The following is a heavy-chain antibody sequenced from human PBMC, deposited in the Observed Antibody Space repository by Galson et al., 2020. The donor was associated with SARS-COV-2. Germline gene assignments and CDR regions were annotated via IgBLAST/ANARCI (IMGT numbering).Heavy chain of an antibody. D-gene: IGHD3-22*01. CDR3: ARDPGITMIVVVIPNWYFDL. CDR2: ISYDGSNK. V-gene: IGHV3-30*04. J-gene: IGHJ2*01. CDR1: GFTFSSYA. Sequence: GGSLRLSCAASGFTFSSYAMHWVRQAPGKGLEWVAVISYDGSNKYYADSVKGRFTISSDNSKNTLYLQMNSLRAEDTAVYYCARDPGITMIVVVIPNWYFDLWGRGTLVTVSS.